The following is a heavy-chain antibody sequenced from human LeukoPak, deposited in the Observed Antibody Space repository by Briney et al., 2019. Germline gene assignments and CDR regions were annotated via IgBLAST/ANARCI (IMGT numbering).Heavy chain of an antibody. J-gene: IGHJ4*02. V-gene: IGHV4-39*01. CDR3: ARPKGMDKTHSDY. Sequence: SETLSLTCTVSGGSISSSSYYWGWIRQPPGKGLEWIGSIYYSGSTYYNPSLKSRVTISVDTSKNQFSLKLSSVTAADTAVYYCARPKGMDKTHSDYWGQGTLVTVSS. D-gene: IGHD2-2*03. CDR1: GGSISSSSYY. CDR2: IYYSGST.